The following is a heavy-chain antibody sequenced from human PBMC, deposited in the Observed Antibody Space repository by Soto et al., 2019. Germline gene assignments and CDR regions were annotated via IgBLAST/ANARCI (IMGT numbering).Heavy chain of an antibody. CDR1: GGSFSGYY. CDR3: ARVRWGYSYGAY. J-gene: IGHJ4*02. V-gene: IGHV4-34*01. CDR2: INHSGST. D-gene: IGHD5-18*01. Sequence: QVQLQQWGAGLLKPSETLSLTCAVYGGSFSGYYWSWIRQPPGKGLEWIGEINHSGSTNYNPSLKRRVTISVDTSKDQFSLKLSSVTAADTAVYYCARVRWGYSYGAYWGQGTLVTVSS.